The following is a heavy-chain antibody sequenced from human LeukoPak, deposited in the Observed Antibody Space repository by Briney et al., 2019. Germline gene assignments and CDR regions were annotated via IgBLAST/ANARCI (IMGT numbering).Heavy chain of an antibody. CDR2: IYYSGST. D-gene: IGHD2-2*01. CDR1: GGSISSYY. CDR3: ARGCQGEGYCSSTSCYSGGNWFDP. V-gene: IGHV4-39*07. J-gene: IGHJ5*02. Sequence: SETLSLTCTVSGGSISSYYWGWIRQPPGKGLEWIGSIYYSGSTYYNPSLKSRVTISVDTSKNQFSLKLSSVTAADTAVYYCARGCQGEGYCSSTSCYSGGNWFDPWGQGTLVTVSS.